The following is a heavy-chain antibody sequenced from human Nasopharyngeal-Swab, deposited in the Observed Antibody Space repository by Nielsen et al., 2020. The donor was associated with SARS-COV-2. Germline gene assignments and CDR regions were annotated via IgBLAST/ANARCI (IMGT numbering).Heavy chain of an antibody. V-gene: IGHV3-64D*08. Sequence: GGSLRLSCTASGCTFSSSAMHWVRQAPGKGLEYVSAIKSDGSSTQYADSVKGRFTISRDNSRDSLFLQMSNLRGENTAVYYCVKRKCSIPACSLDNWGQGTLVTVSS. CDR1: GCTFSSSA. D-gene: IGHD2-2*01. CDR2: IKSDGSST. J-gene: IGHJ4*02. CDR3: VKRKCSIPACSLDN.